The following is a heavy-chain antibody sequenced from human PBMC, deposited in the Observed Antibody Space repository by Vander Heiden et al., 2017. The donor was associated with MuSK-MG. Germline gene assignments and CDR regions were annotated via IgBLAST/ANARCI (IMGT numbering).Heavy chain of an antibody. CDR3: ASPGGYADFPP. V-gene: IGHV4-39*01. D-gene: IGHD3-3*01. Sequence: QLQLQESGPGLVKPSETLSLTCTVSGGSISSSSYYWGWIRQPPGKGLEWIGSIYYSGSTYYNPSLKSRVTISVDTSKNQFSLKLSSVTAADTAVYYCASPGGYADFPPWGQGTLVTVSS. J-gene: IGHJ5*02. CDR1: GGSISSSSYY. CDR2: IYYSGST.